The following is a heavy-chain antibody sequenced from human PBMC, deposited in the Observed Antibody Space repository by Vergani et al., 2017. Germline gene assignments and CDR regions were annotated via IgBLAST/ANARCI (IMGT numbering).Heavy chain of an antibody. CDR3: ARQIYDFWSGSPLGYFDY. J-gene: IGHJ4*02. CDR1: GGSISSSSYY. Sequence: QLQLQESGPGLVKPSETLSLTCTVSGGSISSSSYYWGWIRQPXGKGLEWIGSIYYSGSTYYNPSLKSRVTISVDTSKNQFSLKLSSVTAADTAVYYCARQIYDFWSGSPLGYFDYWGQGTLVTVSS. D-gene: IGHD3-3*01. CDR2: IYYSGST. V-gene: IGHV4-39*01.